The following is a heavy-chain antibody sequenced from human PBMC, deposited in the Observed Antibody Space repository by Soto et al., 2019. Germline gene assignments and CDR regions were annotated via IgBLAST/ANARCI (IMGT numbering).Heavy chain of an antibody. CDR2: IYYSGST. CDR3: ARSGEYYDTSGYYYGYGPGWLDP. V-gene: IGHV4-31*03. J-gene: IGHJ5*02. D-gene: IGHD3-22*01. Sequence: SETLSLTCTVSGGSISSGGYYWSWIRQHPGKGLEWIGYIYYSGSTYYNPSLKSRVTISVDTSKNQFSLKLSSVTAADTAVYYCARSGEYYDTSGYYYGYGPGWLDPWGQGTLVTVYS. CDR1: GGSISSGGYY.